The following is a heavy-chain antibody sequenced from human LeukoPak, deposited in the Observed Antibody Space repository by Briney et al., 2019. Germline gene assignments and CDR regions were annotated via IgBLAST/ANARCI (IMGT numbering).Heavy chain of an antibody. Sequence: PGGSLRLSCAASGFTFTTYAMSWVRQAPGKGLEWVSAISGSGGTTYYADSVKGRFSISRDNSKNTLYLLMNSLRAEDTAVYYCAGLQYYFDYWGQGTLVTVSS. J-gene: IGHJ4*02. CDR3: AGLQYYFDY. V-gene: IGHV3-23*01. CDR2: ISGSGGTT. CDR1: GFTFTTYA. D-gene: IGHD4-11*01.